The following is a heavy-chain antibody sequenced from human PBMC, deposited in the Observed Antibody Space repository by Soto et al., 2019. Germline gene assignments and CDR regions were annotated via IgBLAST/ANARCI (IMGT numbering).Heavy chain of an antibody. CDR2: ISGHNDNT. Sequence: GASVKVSCKASGYTFTTYGISWVRQAPGQGLEWMGWISGHNDNTIYAQKIQGRVTMTTDTSTSTAYMELRSLRSDDTAAYYCARDFHQYSSSWFDTFDIWGQGTMVTVSS. J-gene: IGHJ3*02. V-gene: IGHV1-18*01. CDR3: ARDFHQYSSSWFDTFDI. CDR1: GYTFTTYG. D-gene: IGHD6-13*01.